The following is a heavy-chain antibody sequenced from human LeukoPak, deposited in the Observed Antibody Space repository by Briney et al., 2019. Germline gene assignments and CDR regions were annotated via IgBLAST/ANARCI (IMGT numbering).Heavy chain of an antibody. CDR3: ARVPIPPYSSSWYQPFDY. CDR2: ISTYDDNT. Sequence: ASVKVSCKASGYTFNTYGISWVRQAPGQGLEWMGWISTYDDNTNYAQNLQGRVTMTTDTSTSTAYMELRSLRSDDSAVYFCARVPIPPYSSSWYQPFDYWGQGTLVTVSS. CDR1: GYTFNTYG. J-gene: IGHJ4*02. V-gene: IGHV1-18*01. D-gene: IGHD6-13*01.